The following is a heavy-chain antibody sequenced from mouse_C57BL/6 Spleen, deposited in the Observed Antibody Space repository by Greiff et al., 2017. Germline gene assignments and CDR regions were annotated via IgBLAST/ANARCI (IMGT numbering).Heavy chain of an antibody. D-gene: IGHD1-1*01. CDR2: ISYDGSN. Sequence: EVKLMESGPGLVKPSQSLSLTCSVTGYSITSGYYWNWIRQFPGNKLEWMGYISYDGSNNYNPSLKNRISITRDTSKNQFFLKLNSVTTEDTATYYCASGDYYGSSLLDYWGQGTTLTVSS. J-gene: IGHJ2*01. V-gene: IGHV3-6*01. CDR1: GYSITSGYY. CDR3: ASGDYYGSSLLDY.